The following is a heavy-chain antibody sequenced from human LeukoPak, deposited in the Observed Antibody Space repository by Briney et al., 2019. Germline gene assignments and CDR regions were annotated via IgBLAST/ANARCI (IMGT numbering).Heavy chain of an antibody. CDR2: IKSKTDGGTT. Sequence: PGGSLRLSCAASGFTFSNAWMSWVRQAPGKGLEWVGRIKSKTDGGTTDYAVPVKGRFTISRDDSKNTLYLQMNSLKTEDTAVYYCTTDRDVVVTATAFDIWGQGTMVTVSS. CDR3: TTDRDVVVTATAFDI. CDR1: GFTFSNAW. J-gene: IGHJ3*02. V-gene: IGHV3-15*01. D-gene: IGHD2-21*02.